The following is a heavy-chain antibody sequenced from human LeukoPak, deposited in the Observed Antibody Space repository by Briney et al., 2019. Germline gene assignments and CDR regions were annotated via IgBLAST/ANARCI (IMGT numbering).Heavy chain of an antibody. Sequence: ASVKVSCKASGYTFTSYGISWVRQAPGQGLEWMGWINIHNDNTNYAQKFQGRVTMTTDTSTSTAYMELRSLRSDDSAVYYCARVWDLGEAHYYYMDVWGKGTTVTISS. V-gene: IGHV1-18*01. D-gene: IGHD3-10*01. CDR3: ARVWDLGEAHYYYMDV. CDR1: GYTFTSYG. J-gene: IGHJ6*03. CDR2: INIHNDNT.